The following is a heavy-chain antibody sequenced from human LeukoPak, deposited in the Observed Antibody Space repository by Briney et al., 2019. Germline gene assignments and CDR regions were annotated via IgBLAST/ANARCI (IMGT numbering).Heavy chain of an antibody. V-gene: IGHV4-4*07. CDR1: GGTIRSVH. Sequence: SETLSLTCTVSGGTIRSVHWNWNRQSAGKGLEWIGRIYATDLTNYNPSLKSRVTFSVDMSKNEPPLTLKSATAADTAVYYCARGFGSGTAPIDLWGQGALVTVSS. CDR2: IYATDLT. CDR3: ARGFGSGTAPIDL. D-gene: IGHD3-10*01. J-gene: IGHJ5*02.